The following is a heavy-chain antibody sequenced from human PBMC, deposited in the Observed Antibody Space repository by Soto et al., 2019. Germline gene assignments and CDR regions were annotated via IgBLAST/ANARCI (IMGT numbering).Heavy chain of an antibody. CDR3: AREGGYGSGSYPDY. CDR1: GFTFSSYS. V-gene: IGHV3-21*01. J-gene: IGHJ4*02. Sequence: XGSLRLSCAASGFTFSSYSMNWVRQAPGKGLEWVSSISSSSSYIYYADSVKGRFTISRDNAKNSLYLQMNSLRAEDTAVYYCAREGGYGSGSYPDYWGQGTLVTVSS. D-gene: IGHD3-10*01. CDR2: ISSSSSYI.